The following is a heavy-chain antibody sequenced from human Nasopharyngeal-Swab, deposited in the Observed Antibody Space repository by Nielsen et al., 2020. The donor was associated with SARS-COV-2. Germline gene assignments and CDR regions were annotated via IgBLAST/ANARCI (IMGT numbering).Heavy chain of an antibody. Sequence: GESLKISCAASGFTFSSYSMNWVRQAPGKGLEWVSYISSSSSTIYYADSVKGRFTISRDNAKNSLYLQMNSLRAEDTAVYYCARDKITMVRGVRSYWYVDLWGRGTLVTVSS. CDR3: ARDKITMVRGVRSYWYVDL. CDR1: GFTFSSYS. D-gene: IGHD3-10*01. V-gene: IGHV3-48*04. CDR2: ISSSSSTI. J-gene: IGHJ2*01.